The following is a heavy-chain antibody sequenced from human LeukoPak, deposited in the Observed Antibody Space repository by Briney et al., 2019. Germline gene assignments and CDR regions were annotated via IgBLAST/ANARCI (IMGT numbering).Heavy chain of an antibody. CDR2: ISYDGSNI. D-gene: IGHD2-2*01. Sequence: GGSLRLSCAASGFSFSYHGMHWVRQAPGKGLEWVAVISYDGSNIFYQDSVKGRFTISRDNSKNTLYLQMNSLRTEDTAVYYCAREKVPAASNWFDPWGQGTLVTVSS. CDR1: GFSFSYHG. V-gene: IGHV3-30*03. CDR3: AREKVPAASNWFDP. J-gene: IGHJ5*02.